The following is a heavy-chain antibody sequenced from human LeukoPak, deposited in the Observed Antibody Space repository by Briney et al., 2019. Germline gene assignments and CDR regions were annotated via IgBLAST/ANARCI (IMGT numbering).Heavy chain of an antibody. CDR2: IIPILGIA. Sequence: SVKVSCKASGGTFSSYTISWVRQAPGQGLEWMGRIIPILGIANYAQKFQGRVTITADKSTSTAYMELSSLRSEDTAVYYWARDPSDSSSWIKGYFQHWGQGTLVTVSS. CDR3: ARDPSDSSSWIKGYFQH. D-gene: IGHD6-13*01. V-gene: IGHV1-69*04. CDR1: GGTFSSYT. J-gene: IGHJ1*01.